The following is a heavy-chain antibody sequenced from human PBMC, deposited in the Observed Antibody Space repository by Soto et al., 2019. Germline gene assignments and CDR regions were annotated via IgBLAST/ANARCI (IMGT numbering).Heavy chain of an antibody. CDR2: TYHSASP. Sequence: SETLSLTCAVSRGSISSSNWWSWVRQPPGKGLEWIGETYHSASPYYNPSLKSRVTLSVDKSKNQFSLKLSSVTAADTAVYYCARAPTTDDAFDIWGQGTMVTVSS. CDR1: RGSISSSNW. V-gene: IGHV4-4*02. D-gene: IGHD4-17*01. J-gene: IGHJ3*02. CDR3: ARAPTTDDAFDI.